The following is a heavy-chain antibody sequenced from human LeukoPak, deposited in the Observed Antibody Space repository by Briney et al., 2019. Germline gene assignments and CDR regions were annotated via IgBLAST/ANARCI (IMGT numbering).Heavy chain of an antibody. CDR3: ARNYYYGSGSYFH. J-gene: IGHJ4*02. CDR2: IYYSGST. Sequence: GSLRLSCAASGFSFSNAWMTWVRQPPGKGLEWIGSIYYSGSTYYDPSLKSRVTISVDTSKNQFSLKLSSVTAADTVVYYCARNYYYGSGSYFHWGQGTLVTVSS. V-gene: IGHV4-38-2*01. D-gene: IGHD3-10*01. CDR1: GFSFSNAW.